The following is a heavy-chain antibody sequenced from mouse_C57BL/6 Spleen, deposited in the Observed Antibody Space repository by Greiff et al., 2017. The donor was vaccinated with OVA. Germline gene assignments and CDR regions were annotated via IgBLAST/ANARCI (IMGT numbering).Heavy chain of an antibody. J-gene: IGHJ4*01. Sequence: VQLQQPGAELVKPGGSVKLSCKASGYTFTSYGMHWVKQRPGRGLEWIGRIAPNSGGTKYNEKLQSKAPLTVDKPSSTAYMQLSSLTSEDYAVDSCARCDYDYYAMDYWGQGTPVTVSA. CDR1: GYTFTSYG. V-gene: IGHV1-72*01. CDR3: ARCDYDYYAMDY. D-gene: IGHD2-4*01. CDR2: IAPNSGGT.